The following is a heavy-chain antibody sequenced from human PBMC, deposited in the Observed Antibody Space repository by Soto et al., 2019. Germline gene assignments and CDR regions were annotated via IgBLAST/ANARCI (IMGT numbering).Heavy chain of an antibody. CDR2: IRSKAYGGTT. J-gene: IGHJ6*02. D-gene: IGHD6-6*01. Sequence: GGSLRLSCTASGFTFGDYAMSWFRQAPGKGLEWVGFIRSKAYGGTTEYAASVKGRFTISRDDSKSIAYLQMNSLKTEDTAVYYCTRGDQYSSSFYYYGMDVWGQGTTVTVSS. CDR3: TRGDQYSSSFYYYGMDV. V-gene: IGHV3-49*03. CDR1: GFTFGDYA.